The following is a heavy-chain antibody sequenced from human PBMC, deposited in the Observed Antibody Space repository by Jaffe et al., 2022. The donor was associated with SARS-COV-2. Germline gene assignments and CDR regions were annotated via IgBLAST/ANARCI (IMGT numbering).Heavy chain of an antibody. Sequence: QVQLVESGGGVVQPGRSLRLSCAASGFTFSSYGMHWVRQAPGKGLEWVAVIWYDGSNKYYADSVKGRFTISRDNSKNTLYLQMNSLRAEDTAVYYCAREGRGYSGYDYYYYYGMDVWGQGTTVTVSS. CDR2: IWYDGSNK. V-gene: IGHV3-33*01. J-gene: IGHJ6*02. CDR3: AREGRGYSGYDYYYYYGMDV. D-gene: IGHD5-12*01. CDR1: GFTFSSYG.